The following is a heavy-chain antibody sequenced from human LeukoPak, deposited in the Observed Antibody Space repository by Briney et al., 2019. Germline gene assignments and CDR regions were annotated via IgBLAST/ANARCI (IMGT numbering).Heavy chain of an antibody. CDR3: ARDAYYNDSSGYYRFDY. J-gene: IGHJ4*02. D-gene: IGHD3-22*01. Sequence: SETLSLTCTVSGGSISSSSYYWGRIRQPPGKGLEWIGSIYYSGSTYYNPSLKSRVTISVDTSKNQFSLKLSSVTAADTAVYYCARDAYYNDSSGYYRFDYWGQGTLVTVSS. V-gene: IGHV4-39*07. CDR2: IYYSGST. CDR1: GGSISSSSYY.